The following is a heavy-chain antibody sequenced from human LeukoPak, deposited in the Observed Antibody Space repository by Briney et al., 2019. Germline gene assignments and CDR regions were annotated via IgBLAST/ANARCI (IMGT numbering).Heavy chain of an antibody. Sequence: GGSLRLSCAASGFTFSSCGMHWVRQAPGKGLEWVAVISYDGSNKYYADSVKGRFTISRDNSKNTLYLQMNSLRAEDTAVYYCAKCDGAGEGFNYYYGMDVWGQGTTVTVSS. V-gene: IGHV3-30*18. CDR1: GFTFSSCG. CDR3: AKCDGAGEGFNYYYGMDV. J-gene: IGHJ6*02. D-gene: IGHD6-19*01. CDR2: ISYDGSNK.